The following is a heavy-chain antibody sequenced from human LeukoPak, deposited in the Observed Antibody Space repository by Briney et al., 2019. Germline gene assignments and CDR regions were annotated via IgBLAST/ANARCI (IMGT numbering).Heavy chain of an antibody. Sequence: GGSLRLSCAASGFTFSSYEMNWVRQAPGKGLEWVSSISSSSYIYYADSVKGRFTISRDNAKNSLYLQMNSLRAEDTAVYYCARDRRGIGKAFDIWGQGTMVTVSS. D-gene: IGHD1-26*01. CDR1: GFTFSSYE. J-gene: IGHJ3*02. CDR2: ISSSSYI. V-gene: IGHV3-21*01. CDR3: ARDRRGIGKAFDI.